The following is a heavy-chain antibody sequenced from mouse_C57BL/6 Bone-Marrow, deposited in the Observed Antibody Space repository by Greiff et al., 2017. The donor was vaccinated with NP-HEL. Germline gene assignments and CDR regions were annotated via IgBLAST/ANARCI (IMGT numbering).Heavy chain of an antibody. J-gene: IGHJ2*01. D-gene: IGHD2-3*01. V-gene: IGHV1-55*01. CDR3: ARFDGYYDY. CDR1: GYTFTSYW. CDR2: IYPGSGST. Sequence: QVQLKQPGAELVKPGASVKMSCKASGYTFTSYWITWVKQRPGQGLEWIGDIYPGSGSTNYNEKFKSKATLTADTSSSTAYMQLSSLTSEDSAVYCCARFDGYYDYWGQGTTLTVSS.